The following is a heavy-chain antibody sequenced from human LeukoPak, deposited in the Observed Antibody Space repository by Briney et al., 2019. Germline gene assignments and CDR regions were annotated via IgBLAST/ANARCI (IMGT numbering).Heavy chain of an antibody. CDR3: TRESGAFSPFGF. CDR2: VHLSGAS. V-gene: IGHV4-4*02. CDR1: GGSILTTNW. Sequence: SDTLSLTCAVSGGSILTTNWWSWVRQPPGKGLEWIGEVHLSGASNYNPSLNSRVSMSIDKSQNQLSLHLTSVTAADTAMYYCTRESGAFSPFGFWGQGTLVTVSS. J-gene: IGHJ4*02. D-gene: IGHD1-26*01.